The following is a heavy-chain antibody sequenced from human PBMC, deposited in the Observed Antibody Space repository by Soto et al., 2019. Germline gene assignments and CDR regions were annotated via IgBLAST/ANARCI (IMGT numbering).Heavy chain of an antibody. CDR2: IFPGDSDL. V-gene: IGHV5-51*01. D-gene: IGHD2-21*01. CDR1: GYIFTDYW. Sequence: PGESLKISCKGSGYIFTDYWIAWVRQMPGEGLEWMGIIFPGDSDLRYSPPFQGQVTISADKSISTAYLQWSSLKASDTAMYYCARVPWGGTFYFDVWGLGTLGTVSS. CDR3: ARVPWGGTFYFDV. J-gene: IGHJ4*02.